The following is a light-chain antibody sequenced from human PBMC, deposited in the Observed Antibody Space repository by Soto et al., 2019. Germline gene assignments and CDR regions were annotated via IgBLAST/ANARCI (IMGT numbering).Light chain of an antibody. J-gene: IGKJ5*01. CDR2: AAS. CDR3: QQSYSTPIT. V-gene: IGKV1-39*01. Sequence: DIQMTQSPSSLSASVGDRVTITCRASQSISSYLNWYQQKPGKAPKLLIYAASSLQSGVPSRLSGSGSGTDFTLTISNLQPEDFATYYCQQSYSTPITFGQGTRLEIK. CDR1: QSISSY.